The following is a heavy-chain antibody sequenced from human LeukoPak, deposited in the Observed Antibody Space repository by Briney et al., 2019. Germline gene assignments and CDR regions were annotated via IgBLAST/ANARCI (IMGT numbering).Heavy chain of an antibody. V-gene: IGHV4-59*01. CDR2: IYYSGST. D-gene: IGHD3-9*01. CDR1: GGSISSYY. J-gene: IGHJ2*01. Sequence: SETLSLTCTVSGGSISSYYWIWIRQPPGKGLEWIEYIYYSGSTNYNPSLKSRVTISVDTSKNLFSLKLSSVTAADTAVYYCARVGVHYDIREWYFDLWGRGTLVTVSS. CDR3: ARVGVHYDIREWYFDL.